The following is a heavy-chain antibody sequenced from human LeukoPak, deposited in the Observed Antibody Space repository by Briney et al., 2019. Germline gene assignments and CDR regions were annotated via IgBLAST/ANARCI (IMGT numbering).Heavy chain of an antibody. CDR3: ARDGGSFSYNMDV. D-gene: IGHD1-26*01. Sequence: SETLSLTCAVSGGSISSGGYSWSWIRQPPGKGLEWIGYIYHSGSTYYNPSLKSRVTISVDRSKNQFSLKLSSVTAADTAVYYCARDGGSFSYNMDVWGQGTTVIVSS. J-gene: IGHJ6*02. CDR2: IYHSGST. CDR1: GGSISSGGYS. V-gene: IGHV4-30-2*01.